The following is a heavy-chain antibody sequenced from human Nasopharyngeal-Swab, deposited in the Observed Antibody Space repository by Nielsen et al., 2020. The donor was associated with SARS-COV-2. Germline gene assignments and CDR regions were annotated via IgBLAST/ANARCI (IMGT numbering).Heavy chain of an antibody. J-gene: IGHJ4*02. D-gene: IGHD6-6*01. Sequence: ESLKISCTVSGGSINTITYYWGWIRQPPGKGLEWIGRIYTSGSTNYNPSLKSRVTMSVDTSKNQFSLKLSSVTAADTAVYYCAREFGSSGVFDYWGQGTLVTVSS. V-gene: IGHV4-39*07. CDR3: AREFGSSGVFDY. CDR1: GGSINTITYY. CDR2: IYTSGST.